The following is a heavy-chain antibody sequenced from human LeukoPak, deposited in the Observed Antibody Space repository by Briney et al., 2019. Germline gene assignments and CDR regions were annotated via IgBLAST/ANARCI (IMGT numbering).Heavy chain of an antibody. D-gene: IGHD6-13*01. J-gene: IGHJ5*02. V-gene: IGHV4-34*01. CDR3: ASAPLGIAAAIS. CDR2: INHSGST. Sequence: SETLSLTCAVYGGSFSGYYWSWIRQPPGKGLEWIGEINHSGSTNYNPSLKSRVTISVDTSKNQFSLKLSSVTAADTAVYYCASAPLGIAAAISWGQGTLVTVSS. CDR1: GGSFSGYY.